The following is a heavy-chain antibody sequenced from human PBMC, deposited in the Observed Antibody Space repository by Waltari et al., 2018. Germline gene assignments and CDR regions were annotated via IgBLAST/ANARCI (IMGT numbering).Heavy chain of an antibody. CDR1: GGSISSGGYY. CDR2: IFYSGST. J-gene: IGHJ3*02. CDR3: ARLPRITMIVVGAFDI. Sequence: QVQLQESGPGLVKPSQTLSLTCTVSGGSISSGGYYWSWIRQHPGKGLEGIGYIFYSGSTYYNPSLKSRVTISVDTSKNQFSLKLSSVTAADTAVYYCARLPRITMIVVGAFDIWGQGTMVTVSS. V-gene: IGHV4-31*03. D-gene: IGHD3-22*01.